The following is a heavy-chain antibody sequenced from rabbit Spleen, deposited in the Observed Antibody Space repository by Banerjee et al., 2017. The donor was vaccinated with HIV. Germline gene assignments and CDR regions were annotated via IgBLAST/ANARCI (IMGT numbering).Heavy chain of an antibody. V-gene: IGHV1S40*01. Sequence: QSLEESGGDLVKPGASLTLTCTASGFSFSSRYWICWVRQAPGKGLEWIACIYAGSSGDTYYASWAKGRFTISKTSSTTVTLQMTSLTAADTATYFCARETSSGWGIVSFYFSLWGPGTLVTVS. CDR2: IYAGSSGDT. J-gene: IGHJ4*01. CDR3: ARETSSGWGIVSFYFSL. CDR1: GFSFSSRYW. D-gene: IGHD4-1*01.